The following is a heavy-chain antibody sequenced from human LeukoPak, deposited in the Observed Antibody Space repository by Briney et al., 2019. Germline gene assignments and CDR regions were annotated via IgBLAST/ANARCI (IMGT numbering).Heavy chain of an antibody. Sequence: PGGSLRLSCAASGFTFNTYAMHWVRQAPGRGLEYVAAISSNGDSTYYANSVKDRFTVSRDNSKRTLFLQMGSLSAEDTAVYFCARRGYRSMGLSDYWGQGTLVTVSS. CDR3: ARRGYRSMGLSDY. CDR1: GFTFNTYA. V-gene: IGHV3-64*01. J-gene: IGHJ4*02. CDR2: ISSNGDST. D-gene: IGHD5-18*01.